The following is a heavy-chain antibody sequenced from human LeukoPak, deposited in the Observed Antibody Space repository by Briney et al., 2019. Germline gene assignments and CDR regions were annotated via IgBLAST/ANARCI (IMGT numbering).Heavy chain of an antibody. Sequence: ASVKVSCKASGYTFTSYYMHWVRQAPGQGLEWMGIINPSGGSTSYAQKFHGRVTMTRDTSTSTVYMELSSLRSEDTAVYYCTLAVAQWYYFDYWGQGTLVTVSS. CDR1: GYTFTSYY. CDR2: INPSGGST. CDR3: TLAVAQWYYFDY. D-gene: IGHD6-19*01. J-gene: IGHJ4*02. V-gene: IGHV1-46*01.